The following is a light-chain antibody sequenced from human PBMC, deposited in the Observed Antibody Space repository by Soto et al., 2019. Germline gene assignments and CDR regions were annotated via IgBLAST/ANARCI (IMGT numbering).Light chain of an antibody. Sequence: DIQMTQSPSSLSASVGDRVTITCRASQSISSYLNWYQQKPGKAPKLLIYAASSLQSGVPSRFSGSVSGTDFTLPISSLQPEDFATYYCQQSYSTPRTFGQGTKVEIK. CDR2: AAS. V-gene: IGKV1-39*01. CDR3: QQSYSTPRT. J-gene: IGKJ1*01. CDR1: QSISSY.